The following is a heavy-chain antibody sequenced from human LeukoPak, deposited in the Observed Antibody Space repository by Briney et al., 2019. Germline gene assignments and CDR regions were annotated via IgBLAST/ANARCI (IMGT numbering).Heavy chain of an antibody. CDR1: GYTFSDYY. D-gene: IGHD6-13*01. V-gene: IGHV1-18*04. CDR3: ARDPGSSSWYVGYYGMDV. J-gene: IGHJ6*02. CDR2: ISAYNGNT. Sequence: ASVKVSCKASGYTFSDYYIHWVRQAPGQGLEWMGWISAYNGNTNYAQKLQGRVTMTTDTSTSTAYMELRSLRSDDTAVYYCARDPGSSSWYVGYYGMDVWGQGTTVTVSS.